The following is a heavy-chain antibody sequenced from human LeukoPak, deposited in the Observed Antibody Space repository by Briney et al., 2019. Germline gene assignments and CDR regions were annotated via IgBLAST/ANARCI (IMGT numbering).Heavy chain of an antibody. V-gene: IGHV3-23*01. D-gene: IGHD2-21*02. CDR1: GFTFSSYA. J-gene: IGHJ4*02. CDR2: ISSSGGST. CDR3: AKSHHVTAIDY. Sequence: PGGSLRLSCAASGFTFSSYAMSWVRQAPGKGLEWVSGISSSGGSTVYADSVKGRFTISRDNFRNTVFLQMNSLRAEDTAVYYCAKSHHVTAIDYWGQGTLVTVSS.